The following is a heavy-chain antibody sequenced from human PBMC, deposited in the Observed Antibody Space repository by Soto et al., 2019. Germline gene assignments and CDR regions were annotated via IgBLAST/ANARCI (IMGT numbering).Heavy chain of an antibody. J-gene: IGHJ4*02. CDR3: ARGSDLYDFWSGYRLPYFDY. Sequence: SETLSLTFTVSGGSISPYYWSWIRQPPGKGLEWIGEINHSGSTNYNPSLKSRVTISVDTSKNQFSLKLSSVTAADTAVYYCARGSDLYDFWSGYRLPYFDYWGQGTLVTVSS. D-gene: IGHD3-3*01. CDR2: INHSGST. V-gene: IGHV4-34*01. CDR1: GGSISPYY.